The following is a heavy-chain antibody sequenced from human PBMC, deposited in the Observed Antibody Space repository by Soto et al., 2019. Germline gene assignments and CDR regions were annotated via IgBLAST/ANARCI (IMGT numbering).Heavy chain of an antibody. D-gene: IGHD3-16*02. CDR2: INHSGST. Sequence: KGLAWIGEINHSGSTNYTPSLKRRVTISVETSKNQFSLKLSSVTAADTAVYYCARSESNDRFFFQAEDGIRDL. CDR3: ARSESNDRFFFQAEDGIRDL. J-gene: IGHJ2*01. V-gene: IGHV4-34*01.